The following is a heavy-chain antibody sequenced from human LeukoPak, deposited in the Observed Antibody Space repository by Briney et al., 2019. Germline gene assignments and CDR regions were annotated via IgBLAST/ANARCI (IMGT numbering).Heavy chain of an antibody. CDR3: ARERAGATAYFDY. J-gene: IGHJ4*02. CDR1: GFTFSSYE. CDR2: ISSSGSTI. D-gene: IGHD1-26*01. V-gene: IGHV3-48*03. Sequence: GGSLRLSCAASGFTFSSYEMNWVRQAPGKGLEWVSYISSSGSTIYYADSVKGRFTISRDNAKNTLYLQMNSLRAEDTAVYYCARERAGATAYFDYWGQGTLVTVS.